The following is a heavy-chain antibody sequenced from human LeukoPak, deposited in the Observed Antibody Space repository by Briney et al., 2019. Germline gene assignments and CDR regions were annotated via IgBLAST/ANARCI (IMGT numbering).Heavy chain of an antibody. CDR1: GFTFSSYS. CDR3: SRDVDGSGNYGFDY. J-gene: IGHJ4*02. CDR2: ISTSSTHL. Sequence: GGSLRLSCAASGFTFSSYSMSWVRQAPGKGLEGVSSISTSSTHLLYADSAKGRFTISRDNAKNLLFLQLNSLRAEDTAVYFCSRDVDGSGNYGFDYWGQGALVTVSS. V-gene: IGHV3-21*06. D-gene: IGHD3-10*01.